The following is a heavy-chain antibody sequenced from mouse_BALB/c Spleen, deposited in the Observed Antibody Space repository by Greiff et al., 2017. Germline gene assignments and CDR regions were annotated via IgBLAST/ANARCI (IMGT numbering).Heavy chain of an antibody. CDR2: INPSTGYT. Sequence: QVQLKESGAELAKPGASVKMSCKASGYTFTSYWMHWVKQRPGQGLEWIGYINPSTGYTEYNQKFKDKATLTADKSSSTAYMQLSSLTSEDSAVYYCARRGGYDEGFAYWGQGTLVTVSA. D-gene: IGHD2-2*01. CDR1: GYTFTSYW. V-gene: IGHV1-7*01. CDR3: ARRGGYDEGFAY. J-gene: IGHJ3*01.